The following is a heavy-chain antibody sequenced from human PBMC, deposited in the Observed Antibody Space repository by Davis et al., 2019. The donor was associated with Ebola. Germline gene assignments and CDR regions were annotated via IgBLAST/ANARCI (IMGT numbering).Heavy chain of an antibody. J-gene: IGHJ3*02. V-gene: IGHV3-30-3*01. CDR1: GFTFSNFA. CDR3: ARGPSDSSAYNFDI. Sequence: GESLKISCAASGFTFSNFAMHWVRQIPGKGLEWVALISYDENNKYYANSVKGRFTISRDNSKNTLYLQMNSLRAEDTAVYYCARGPSDSSAYNFDIWGQGTRVTVSS. CDR2: ISYDENNK. D-gene: IGHD3-22*01.